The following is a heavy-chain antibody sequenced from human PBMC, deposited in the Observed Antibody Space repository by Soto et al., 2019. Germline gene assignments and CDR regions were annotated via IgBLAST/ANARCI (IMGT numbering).Heavy chain of an antibody. CDR3: ARASISRCVDRSCPACFDP. J-gene: IGHJ5*02. Sequence: PXETISLTCTVSGGTICISDYAWCLIRQHPGKGLEWSGYIYYTGTTYYSPSLESRVAISVDTSQIQFSLKLGAVTAADTAVYFCARASISRCVDRSCPACFDPWGQGTLVTVYS. V-gene: IGHV4-31*03. D-gene: IGHD1-26*01. CDR2: IYYTGTT. CDR1: GGTICISDYA.